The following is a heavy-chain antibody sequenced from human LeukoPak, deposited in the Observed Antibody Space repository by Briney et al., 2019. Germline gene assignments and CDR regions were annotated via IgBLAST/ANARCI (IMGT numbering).Heavy chain of an antibody. J-gene: IGHJ5*02. CDR2: IYTSGST. CDR1: GGSISSGGYY. V-gene: IGHV4-61*02. CDR3: ARGSWGSTSPNWFDP. D-gene: IGHD2-2*01. Sequence: SETLSLTCTVSGGSISSGGYYWSWIRQPPGKGLEWIGRIYTSGSTNYNPSLKSRVTMSVDTSKNQFSLKLSSVTAADTAVYYCARGSWGSTSPNWFDPWGQGTLVTVSS.